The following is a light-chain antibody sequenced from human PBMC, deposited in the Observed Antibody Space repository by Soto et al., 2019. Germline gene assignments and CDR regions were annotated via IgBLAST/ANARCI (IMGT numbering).Light chain of an antibody. Sequence: EIVLTQSPGTLSLSPGDRATLSCRVSQSVNKAYLVWYQVKPGQAPRLLMYDASKRATGVPDRFSGTGSGTDFTLTISRLEPEDFAVFYCQQYGNSPITLGQGTRLEI. CDR2: DAS. V-gene: IGKV3-20*01. J-gene: IGKJ5*01. CDR3: QQYGNSPIT. CDR1: QSVNKAY.